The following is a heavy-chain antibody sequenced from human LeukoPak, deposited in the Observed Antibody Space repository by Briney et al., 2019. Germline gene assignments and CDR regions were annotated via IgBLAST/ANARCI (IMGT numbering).Heavy chain of an antibody. CDR2: FDPEDGET. CDR1: GYTLTELS. Sequence: ASVKVSCKVSGYTLTELSMHWVRQAPGKGLEWMGGFDPEDGETIYAQKFQGRVTMTEDTSTDTAYMELSSLRSEDTAMYYCARDPPYSGSHASATYIDYWGQGTLVTVSS. J-gene: IGHJ4*02. CDR3: ARDPPYSGSHASATYIDY. D-gene: IGHD6-6*01. V-gene: IGHV1-24*01.